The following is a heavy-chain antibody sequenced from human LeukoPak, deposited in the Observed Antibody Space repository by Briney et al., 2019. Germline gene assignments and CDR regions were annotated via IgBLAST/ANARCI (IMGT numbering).Heavy chain of an antibody. J-gene: IGHJ4*02. CDR3: ARGNSGYDKSFDY. CDR1: GYTFTGYY. Sequence: ASVNLSCKASGYTFTGYYMHWVRQAPGQGLEWMGWINPNSGGTNYAQKFQGRVTMTRDTSISTAYMELSRLRSDDTAVYYCARGNSGYDKSFDYWGQGTLVTVSS. V-gene: IGHV1-2*02. CDR2: INPNSGGT. D-gene: IGHD5-12*01.